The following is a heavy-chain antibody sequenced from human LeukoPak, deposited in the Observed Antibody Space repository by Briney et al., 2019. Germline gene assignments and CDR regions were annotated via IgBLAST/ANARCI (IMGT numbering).Heavy chain of an antibody. V-gene: IGHV3-30*04. CDR3: ARDVGGRARGVIITSLDY. D-gene: IGHD3-10*01. CDR2: ISYDGSNK. Sequence: GGSLRLSCAASGFTFSSYAMHWVRQAPGKGLEWVAVISYDGSNKYYADSVKGRFTISRDNSKNTLYLQMNSLRAEDTAVYYCARDVGGRARGVIITSLDYWGRGTLVTVSS. CDR1: GFTFSSYA. J-gene: IGHJ4*02.